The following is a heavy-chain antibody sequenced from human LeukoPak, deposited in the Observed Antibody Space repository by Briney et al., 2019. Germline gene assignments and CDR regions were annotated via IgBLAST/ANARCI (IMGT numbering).Heavy chain of an antibody. CDR3: ARGADTMVRGVIINSSWFTMWY. D-gene: IGHD3-10*01. CDR2: INSDGSST. Sequence: GGSLRLSCAASGFTFSSYWMHWVRQAPGKGLVWVSRINSDGSSTSYADSVKGRFTISRDNAKNTLYLQMNSLRAEDTAVYYCARGADTMVRGVIINSSWFTMWYWGQGTLVTVSS. J-gene: IGHJ4*02. V-gene: IGHV3-74*01. CDR1: GFTFSSYW.